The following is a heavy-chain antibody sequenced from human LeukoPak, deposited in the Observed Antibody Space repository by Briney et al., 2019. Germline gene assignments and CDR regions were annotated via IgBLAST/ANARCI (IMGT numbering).Heavy chain of an antibody. D-gene: IGHD6-13*01. Sequence: SQTLSLTCTVSGGSISSGDYYWSWIRQPPGKGLEWIGYIYYSGSTNYNPSLKSRVTVSVDTSKNQFSLKLSSVTAADTAVYYCARGCSAGTPHNWFDPWGQGTLVTVSS. CDR1: GGSISSGDYY. CDR2: IYYSGST. J-gene: IGHJ5*02. CDR3: ARGCSAGTPHNWFDP. V-gene: IGHV4-61*08.